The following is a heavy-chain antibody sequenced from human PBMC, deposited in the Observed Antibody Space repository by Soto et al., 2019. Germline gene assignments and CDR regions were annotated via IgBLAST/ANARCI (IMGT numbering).Heavy chain of an antibody. CDR2: INHSGST. Sequence: SETLSLTCAVYGGSFSGYYWSWIRQPPGKGLEWIGEINHSGSTNYNPSLKSRVTISVDTSKNQFSLKLSSVTAADTAVYYCARGHFPVKGPGHYYYMDVWGKGTTVTVSS. CDR1: GGSFSGYY. CDR3: ARGHFPVKGPGHYYYMDV. V-gene: IGHV4-34*01. D-gene: IGHD3-3*02. J-gene: IGHJ6*03.